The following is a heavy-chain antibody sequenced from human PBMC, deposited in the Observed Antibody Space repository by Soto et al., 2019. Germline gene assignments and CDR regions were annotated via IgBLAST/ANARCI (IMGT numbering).Heavy chain of an antibody. Sequence: GASVKVSCKASGYTFTSYGISWVRQAPGQGLEWMGGFDPEDGETIYAQKFQGRVTMTEDTSTDTAYMELSSLRSEDTAVYYCATGTGTTMGGGDYWGQGTLVTVSS. CDR3: ATGTGTTMGGGDY. D-gene: IGHD1-1*01. V-gene: IGHV1-24*01. CDR2: FDPEDGET. J-gene: IGHJ4*02. CDR1: GYTFTSYG.